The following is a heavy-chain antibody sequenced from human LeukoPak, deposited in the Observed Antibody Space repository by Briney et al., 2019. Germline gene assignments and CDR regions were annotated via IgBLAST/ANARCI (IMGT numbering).Heavy chain of an antibody. CDR2: TSTDGNNK. J-gene: IGHJ3*02. CDR3: ARTIAAPAGDPSDI. Sequence: RSGGSLTLSCAASGFTFSGYAMHWVSQAPGKGLEWVAVTSTDGNNKWYADSVKGRFTISRDNSKNTLYLQMRSLTTEDTAVYHCARTIAAPAGDPSDICGQGTMVTVSS. CDR1: GFTFSGYA. V-gene: IGHV3-30-3*01. D-gene: IGHD6-13*01.